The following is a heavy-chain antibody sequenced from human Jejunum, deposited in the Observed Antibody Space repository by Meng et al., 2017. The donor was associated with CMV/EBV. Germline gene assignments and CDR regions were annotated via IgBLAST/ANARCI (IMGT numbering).Heavy chain of an antibody. Sequence: YGFTFNKIEMSWVRQAPRKGLEWLSYISSSGDRTYYADSIKGRFIVSRDNANNLLYLHLHNLRDEDTAVYYCTNNLGQWLSWFAPWGQGTLVTVSS. J-gene: IGHJ5*02. D-gene: IGHD6-19*01. CDR2: ISSSGDRT. CDR3: TNNLGQWLSWFAP. V-gene: IGHV3-48*03. CDR1: GFTFNKIE.